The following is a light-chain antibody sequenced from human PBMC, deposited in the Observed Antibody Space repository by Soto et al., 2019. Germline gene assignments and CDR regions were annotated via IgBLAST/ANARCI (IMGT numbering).Light chain of an antibody. CDR1: SSDVGGYNY. CDR2: EVN. V-gene: IGLV2-8*01. Sequence: QSALTRPPSASGSPGQSVAISFTGTSSDVGGYNYVSWYQQHPGKAPKLMIYEVNKRPSGVPDRFSGSKSGNTASLTVSGLQAEDEADYYCSSYAGSSNVFGTGTKVTVL. J-gene: IGLJ1*01. CDR3: SSYAGSSNV.